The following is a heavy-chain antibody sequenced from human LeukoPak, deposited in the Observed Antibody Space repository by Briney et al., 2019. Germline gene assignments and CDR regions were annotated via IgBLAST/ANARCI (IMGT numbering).Heavy chain of an antibody. V-gene: IGHV3-64*01. J-gene: IGHJ3*02. CDR1: GFTFSSYA. Sequence: SGGSLRLSCAASGFTFSSYAMHWVRQAPGKGLEYVSAISSNGGSTYYANSVKGRFTIFRDNSKNTLYLQMGSLRAEDMAVYYCAREGPELGNAFDIWGQGTMVTVSS. CDR2: ISSNGGST. D-gene: IGHD7-27*01. CDR3: AREGPELGNAFDI.